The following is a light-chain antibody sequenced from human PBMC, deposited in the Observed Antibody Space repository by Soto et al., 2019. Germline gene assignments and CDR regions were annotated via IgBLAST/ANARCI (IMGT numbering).Light chain of an antibody. CDR1: QSVSSY. J-gene: IGKJ4*01. Sequence: EIVLTQSPATLSLSPGERATLSCRASQSVSSYLAWYQQKPGQAPRLLIYDASNRATGIPARFSGSGSGTVSPLTIISLEPEDFAVYYWQQRSNWPLTFGGGTQVEIK. CDR3: QQRSNWPLT. CDR2: DAS. V-gene: IGKV3-11*01.